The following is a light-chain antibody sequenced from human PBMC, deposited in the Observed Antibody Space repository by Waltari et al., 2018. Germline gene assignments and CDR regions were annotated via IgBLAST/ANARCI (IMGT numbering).Light chain of an antibody. CDR1: SSNIGNNY. CDR3: GTWDSSLSGVV. V-gene: IGLV1-51*01. CDR2: DNN. Sequence: QSVLTQPPSVSAAPGQQVPLSCYGSSSNIGNNYVSWYQQPPGTAPKLLIYDNNKRPSGIPDRFSGSKSGTSATLGITGLQTGDEADYYCGTWDSSLSGVVFGGGTKLTVL. J-gene: IGLJ2*01.